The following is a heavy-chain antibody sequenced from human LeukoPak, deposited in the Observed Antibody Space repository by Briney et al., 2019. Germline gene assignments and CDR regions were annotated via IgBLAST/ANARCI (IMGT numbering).Heavy chain of an antibody. V-gene: IGHV3-7*01. CDR1: GFTFSSYS. Sequence: HPGGSLRLSCAASGFTFSSYSMNWVRQAPGKGLEWVANIKQDGSEKYYVDSVKGRFTISRDNAKNSLYLQMNSLRAEDTAVYYCARESGRGGWYYYYYYMDVWGKGTTVTVSS. CDR3: ARESGRGGWYYYYYYMDV. J-gene: IGHJ6*03. D-gene: IGHD5-24*01. CDR2: IKQDGSEK.